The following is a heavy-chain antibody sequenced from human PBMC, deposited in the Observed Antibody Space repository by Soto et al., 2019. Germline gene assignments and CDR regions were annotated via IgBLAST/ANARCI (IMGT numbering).Heavy chain of an antibody. CDR3: ARHAAYYYDSWGDLKDAGLDY. CDR1: GGSISSSSYY. CDR2: IFYTGST. Sequence: PSETLSLTCTVPGGSISSSSYYWGWIRQPPGKGLEWVGSIFYTGSTYYNPSLKSRVTISVDTSKNQFSLKLTSVTAADTAVYFCARHAAYYYDSWGDLKDAGLDYWGQGTLVTGSS. J-gene: IGHJ4*02. V-gene: IGHV4-39*01. D-gene: IGHD3-22*01.